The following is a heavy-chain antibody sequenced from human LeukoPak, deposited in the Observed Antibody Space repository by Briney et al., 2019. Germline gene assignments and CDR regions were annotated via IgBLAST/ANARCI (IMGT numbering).Heavy chain of an antibody. CDR1: GGSISSSSYY. CDR3: ARRSFEGNFDY. Sequence: PSETLSLTCTVSGGSISSSSYYWGWIRQPPGKGLEWIGSIYYSGSTYYNPSLKSRVTISVDTSKNQFSLKLSSVTAADTAVYYCARRSFEGNFDYRGQGTLVTVSS. CDR2: IYYSGST. J-gene: IGHJ4*02. D-gene: IGHD3-16*01. V-gene: IGHV4-39*01.